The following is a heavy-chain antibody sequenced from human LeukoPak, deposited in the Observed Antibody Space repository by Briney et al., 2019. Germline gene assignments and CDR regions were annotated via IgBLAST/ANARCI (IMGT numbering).Heavy chain of an antibody. CDR1: GFTFDDYA. CDR2: INWNGVST. D-gene: IGHD1-26*01. Sequence: GGSLRLSCAASGFTFDDYAMSWVRQAPGKGLEWVSGINWNGVSTGYVDSVKGRFTISRDNAENSLYLQMNSLRAEDTALYYCARAGHGGATCSPGDGWGQGTTVT. CDR3: ARAGHGGATCSPGDG. V-gene: IGHV3-20*04. J-gene: IGHJ6*02.